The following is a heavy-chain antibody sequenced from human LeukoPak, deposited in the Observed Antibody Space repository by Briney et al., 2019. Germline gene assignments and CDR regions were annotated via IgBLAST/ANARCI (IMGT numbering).Heavy chain of an antibody. CDR3: ARDHWYDILSFDY. D-gene: IGHD3-9*01. CDR1: GDSVSSQSAT. J-gene: IGHJ4*02. V-gene: IGHV6-1*01. CDR2: TYYRSKWYN. Sequence: SQTLSLTCAISGDSVSSQSATWNWIRQSPSRGLEWLGRTYYRSKWYNEYAISVKGRITITPDTPKNQFSLQLKSVTPEDTAVYYCARDHWYDILSFDYWGQGSLVTVSS.